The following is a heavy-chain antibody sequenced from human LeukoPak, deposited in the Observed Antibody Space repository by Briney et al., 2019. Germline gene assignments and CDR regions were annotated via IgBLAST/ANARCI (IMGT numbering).Heavy chain of an antibody. CDR1: GFTFSSYS. V-gene: IGHV3-74*01. CDR2: INSDGSST. J-gene: IGHJ4*02. Sequence: PGGSLRLSCAASGFTFSSYSMNWVRQAPGKGLVWVSRINSDGSSTSYADSVKGRFTISRDNAKNTLYLQMNSLRAEDTAVYYCARGGKAAAAHFWGQGTLVTVSS. D-gene: IGHD6-13*01. CDR3: ARGGKAAAAHF.